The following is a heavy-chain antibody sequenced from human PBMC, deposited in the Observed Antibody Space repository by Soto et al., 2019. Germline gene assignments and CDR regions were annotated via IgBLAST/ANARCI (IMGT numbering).Heavy chain of an antibody. J-gene: IGHJ6*02. Sequence: PSETLSLTCAVSGGSISSSNWWSWVRQPPGKGLEWIGEIYHSGSTNYNPSLKSRVTISVDKSKNRFSLKLSSVTAADTAVYYCASHDGTGYYGMDVWGQGTTVTVSS. D-gene: IGHD3-10*01. CDR1: GGSISSSNW. V-gene: IGHV4-4*02. CDR3: ASHDGTGYYGMDV. CDR2: IYHSGST.